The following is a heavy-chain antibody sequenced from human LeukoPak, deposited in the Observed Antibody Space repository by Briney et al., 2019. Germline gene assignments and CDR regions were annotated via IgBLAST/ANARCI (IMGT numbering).Heavy chain of an antibody. CDR1: GGSISSSAYY. CDR3: ARVRSTMVRGANFDY. J-gene: IGHJ4*02. CDR2: LYYSGST. V-gene: IGHV4-39*01. D-gene: IGHD3-10*01. Sequence: SETLSLTCTVSGGSISSSAYYWGWIRQPPGKGLEWIGSLYYSGSTYYNPSLKSRVTISVDTSKNQFSLKLSSVTAADTAVYYCARVRSTMVRGANFDYWGQGTLVTVSS.